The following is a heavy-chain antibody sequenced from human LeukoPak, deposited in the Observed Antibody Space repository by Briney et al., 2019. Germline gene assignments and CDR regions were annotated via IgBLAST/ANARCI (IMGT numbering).Heavy chain of an antibody. CDR3: ARGSHYGDY. Sequence: GRSLRLSCVPSGFTFTTYWMEWVRQAPGKGLVWGSRISHDGSSTSYADSVKGRFTIARDNAKNTLYLQMNSLRVEDTAVYYCARGSHYGDYWGQGTLVTVSS. CDR2: ISHDGSST. J-gene: IGHJ4*02. CDR1: GFTFTTYW. V-gene: IGHV3-74*01.